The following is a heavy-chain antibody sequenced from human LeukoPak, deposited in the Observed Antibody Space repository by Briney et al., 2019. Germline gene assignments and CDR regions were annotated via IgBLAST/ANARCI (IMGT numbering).Heavy chain of an antibody. CDR2: ISYVGSNK. CDR3: ARDLSGHSSGWYDWFDP. J-gene: IGHJ5*02. D-gene: IGHD6-19*01. V-gene: IGHV3-30*01. CDR1: GFTFSSFA. Sequence: GGSLKPSFSASGFTFSSFAMDWGPQAPGKGLEWVAIISYVGSNKYYADSGKGRFTISRDNSKNTLYLSMNSLRAEDTAVYSCARDLSGHSSGWYDWFDPWGQGTLVTVSS.